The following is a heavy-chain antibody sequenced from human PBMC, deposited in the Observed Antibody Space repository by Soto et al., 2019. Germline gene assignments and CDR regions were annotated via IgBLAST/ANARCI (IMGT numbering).Heavy chain of an antibody. V-gene: IGHV1-69*01. CDR1: GGTFSSYA. CDR3: ARTYCSSTSCPYYYGMDV. CDR2: IIPIFATA. J-gene: IGHJ6*02. Sequence: QVQLVQSGAEVKKPGSSVKVSCKASGGTFSSYAISWVRQAPGQGLEWMGWIIPIFATANYAQKFQDRVTITADESTSTAYMGLRSLRSADTAVYYCARTYCSSTSCPYYYGMDVWGQGTTVTVSS. D-gene: IGHD2-2*01.